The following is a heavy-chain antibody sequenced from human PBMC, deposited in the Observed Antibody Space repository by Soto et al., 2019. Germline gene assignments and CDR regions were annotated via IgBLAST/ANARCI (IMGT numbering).Heavy chain of an antibody. V-gene: IGHV3-30-3*01. CDR2: ISYDGSNK. D-gene: IGHD1-1*01. Sequence: PGGSLRLSCAASGFTFSSYAMHWVRQAPGKGLEWVAVISYDGSNKYYADSVKGRFTISRDNSKNTLYLQMNRLRAEDTAVYYCARDVNKRWKGGSDPWGKGTLVTVSS. CDR3: ARDVNKRWKGGSDP. CDR1: GFTFSSYA. J-gene: IGHJ5*02.